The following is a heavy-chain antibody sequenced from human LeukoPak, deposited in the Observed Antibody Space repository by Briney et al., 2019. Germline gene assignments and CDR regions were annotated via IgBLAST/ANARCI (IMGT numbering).Heavy chain of an antibody. Sequence: SETLSLTCAVYGGSFSGYYWSWIRQPPGKGLEWIGEINHSGSTNYNPSLKSRVTISVDTSKNQFSLKLSSVTAADTAVYYCARDLREDGSLDYWGQGTLVTVSS. CDR3: ARDLREDGSLDY. CDR2: INHSGST. J-gene: IGHJ4*02. CDR1: GGSFSGYY. D-gene: IGHD3-10*01. V-gene: IGHV4-34*01.